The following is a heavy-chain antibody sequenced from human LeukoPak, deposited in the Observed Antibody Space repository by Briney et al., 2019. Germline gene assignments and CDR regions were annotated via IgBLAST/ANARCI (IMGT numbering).Heavy chain of an antibody. CDR1: GFTFSSYG. V-gene: IGHV3-30*03. CDR3: AREGPDAFDI. Sequence: GGSLRLSCAASGFTFSSYGMHWVRQAPGKGLEWVAVISYDGSKKYPDSVKGRFTISRDNSKNTLYLQMNSLRAEDTAVYYCAREGPDAFDIWGQGTMVTVSS. J-gene: IGHJ3*02. CDR2: ISYDGSKK.